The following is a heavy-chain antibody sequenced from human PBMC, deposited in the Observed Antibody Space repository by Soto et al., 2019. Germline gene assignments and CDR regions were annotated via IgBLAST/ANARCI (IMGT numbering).Heavy chain of an antibody. Sequence: EEQVSESGGALVQPGGSLRLSCAASGFNFNTFAMSWIRQAPGKGLEWVSHISSSGGSRDYADSVRGRFTISRDNSKNVLFLQMNSLGADDTATYYCAKDPPSPWTANWVDPWGKGTLVTVSS. CDR3: AKDPPSPWTANWVDP. J-gene: IGHJ5*02. CDR1: GFNFNTFA. D-gene: IGHD1-1*01. CDR2: ISSSGGSR. V-gene: IGHV3-23*01.